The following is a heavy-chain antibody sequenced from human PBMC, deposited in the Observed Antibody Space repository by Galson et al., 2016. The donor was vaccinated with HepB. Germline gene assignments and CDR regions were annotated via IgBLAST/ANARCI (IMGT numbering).Heavy chain of an antibody. CDR1: GYTLTQLS. V-gene: IGHV1-24*01. J-gene: IGHJ4*02. D-gene: IGHD3-10*01. Sequence: SVKVSCKVSGYTLTQLSIHWVRRAAGKGLEWIGGFDPDDNDTIYAEKFQGRATMTVDTNTDTAYMELSGLRSEDTAVYYCATAFSFSAGVYFDNWGQGSLVTVSS. CDR2: FDPDDNDT. CDR3: ATAFSFSAGVYFDN.